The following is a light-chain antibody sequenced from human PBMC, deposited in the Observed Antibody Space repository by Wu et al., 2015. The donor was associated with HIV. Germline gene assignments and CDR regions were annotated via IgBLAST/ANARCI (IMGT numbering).Light chain of an antibody. CDR1: QTIPSSH. Sequence: IVLTQSPGTLSLSPGERAILSCRASQTIPSSHLAWYQQKPGQAPRLIIYAASTRATGIPDRFSGSGSGTDFTLTISRLEPEDFAVFYCQQYGTSPSTFGQGTMLELK. V-gene: IGKV3-20*01. J-gene: IGKJ2*01. CDR3: QQYGTSPST. CDR2: AAS.